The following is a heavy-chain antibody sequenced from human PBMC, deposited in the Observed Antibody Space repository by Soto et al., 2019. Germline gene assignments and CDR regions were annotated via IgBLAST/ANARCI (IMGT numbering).Heavy chain of an antibody. CDR3: GKERRGSGWSVCNF. V-gene: IGHV3-23*01. CDR2: ISGSGDSA. J-gene: IGHJ4*02. D-gene: IGHD6-19*01. CDR1: GFPFSHYA. Sequence: LRLSCTASGFPFSHYAMNWVRQGPGTRLEWVADISGSGDSARYADSVRGRFTISRDNSRDTLYLQMNSLRVDDTAVYYCGKERRGSGWSVCNFWGQGALVTVPS.